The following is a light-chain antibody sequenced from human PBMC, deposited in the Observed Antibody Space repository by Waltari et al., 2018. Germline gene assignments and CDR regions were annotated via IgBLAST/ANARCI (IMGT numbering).Light chain of an antibody. CDR1: TPNIGNNY. Sequence: QSVLTQPPSVSAAPGQKVTISCSGSTPNIGNNYVTWYQQFPGAAPKVLIYGNDKRTTGIPDRFSGSKSGTLATLDITGLQTGDEADYYCGTWDNTLSAVFGGGTKVTVL. V-gene: IGLV1-51*01. CDR3: GTWDNTLSAV. J-gene: IGLJ2*01. CDR2: GND.